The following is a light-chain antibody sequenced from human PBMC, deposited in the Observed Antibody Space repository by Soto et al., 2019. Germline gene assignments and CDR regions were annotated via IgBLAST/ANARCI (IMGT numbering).Light chain of an antibody. Sequence: EIVMTQSPATLSVSPGETSALSCSASQSVAGNLAWYQQKPGQPPRLLIYGVSTRATGVPARFSGSGSGTDFTLTISRLEPEDFAVYYCQHYGSSPPITFGQGTRLEIK. CDR2: GVS. CDR1: QSVAGN. J-gene: IGKJ5*01. V-gene: IGKV3-15*01. CDR3: QHYGSSPPIT.